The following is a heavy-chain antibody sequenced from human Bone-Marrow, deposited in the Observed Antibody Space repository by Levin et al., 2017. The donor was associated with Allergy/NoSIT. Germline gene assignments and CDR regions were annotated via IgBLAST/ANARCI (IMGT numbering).Heavy chain of an antibody. J-gene: IGHJ6*02. CDR1: XXXXXXXX. CDR2: MSYDGTNK. D-gene: IGHD2-2*01. CDR3: AKDLVPYCSSLTCYLGGYGMDV. V-gene: IGHV3-30*18. Sequence: GGSLRLSCAASXXXXXXXXXXXXXXXXXKGLEWVAVMSYDGTNKYYADSVKGRFSISRDNSRYTVYLQMNSLRVGDTAVYYCAKDLVPYCSSLTCYLGGYGMDVWGQGTKVTVSS.